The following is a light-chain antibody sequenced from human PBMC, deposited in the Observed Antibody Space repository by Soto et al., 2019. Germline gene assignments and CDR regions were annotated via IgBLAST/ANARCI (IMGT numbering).Light chain of an antibody. Sequence: DIQLTQSPSFLSASVRDRVTITCRASQGIRNDLNWYQQKPGKAPKLLIYAASSLQSGVPSRFSGSGSGTDFTLTISSLQPEDFATYYCQQANSFPITFGQGTRLEIK. CDR1: QGIRND. CDR2: AAS. J-gene: IGKJ5*01. V-gene: IGKV1-17*01. CDR3: QQANSFPIT.